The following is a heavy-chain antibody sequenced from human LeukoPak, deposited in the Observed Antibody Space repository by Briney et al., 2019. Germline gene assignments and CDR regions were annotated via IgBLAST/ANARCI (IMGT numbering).Heavy chain of an antibody. CDR3: AKDRYCSSTRCYGDFDY. V-gene: IGHV3-23*01. J-gene: IGHJ4*02. Sequence: PGGSLRLSCAASGFTFSSYSMNWVRQAPGKGLEWVSVISGSGDSAFYADSVKGQFTISRDNSKNTLYLQMNSLRAEDTAVYYCAKDRYCSSTRCYGDFDYWGQGTLVTVSS. CDR1: GFTFSSYS. CDR2: ISGSGDSA. D-gene: IGHD2-2*01.